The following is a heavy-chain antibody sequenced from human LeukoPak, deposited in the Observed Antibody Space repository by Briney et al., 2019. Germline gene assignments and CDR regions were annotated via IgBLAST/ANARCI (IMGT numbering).Heavy chain of an antibody. Sequence: ASVKVSCKASGYTFTSYDINWVRQATGQGLEWMGWMNPNSGNTGYAQKFQGRVTMTRDTSISAAYMELSSLRSEDTAVYYCARSPTGTTVTHRGWFDPWGQGTLVTVSS. J-gene: IGHJ5*02. CDR3: ARSPTGTTVTHRGWFDP. D-gene: IGHD4-17*01. CDR2: MNPNSGNT. V-gene: IGHV1-8*01. CDR1: GYTFTSYD.